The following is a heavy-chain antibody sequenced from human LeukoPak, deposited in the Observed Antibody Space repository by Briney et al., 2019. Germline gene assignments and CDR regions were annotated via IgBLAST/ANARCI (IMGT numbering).Heavy chain of an antibody. J-gene: IGHJ4*02. CDR1: GGSISSYF. D-gene: IGHD3-22*01. Sequence: PSETLSLTCTVSGGSISSYFWNWIRQPPGKGLEWIGYIYYTGRTNYNPSLKSRVTISVDTSKNQFSLKLSSVTAADTAVYYCARDHSSGYYIYDYWGQGTLVTVSS. CDR3: ARDHSSGYYIYDY. V-gene: IGHV4-59*01. CDR2: IYYTGRT.